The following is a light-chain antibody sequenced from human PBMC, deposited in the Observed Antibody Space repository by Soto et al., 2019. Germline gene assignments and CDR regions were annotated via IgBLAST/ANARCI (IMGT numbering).Light chain of an antibody. CDR1: SSDVGSYNL. CDR2: EGS. CDR3: CSYAGSSTFV. V-gene: IGLV2-23*01. Sequence: QSVLTQPASVSGSPGQSITISCPGTSSDVGSYNLVSWYQQHPGKAPKLMIYEGSKRPSGVSNRFSGSKSGNTASLTIPGLQADDEADYYCCSYAGSSTFVFGTGTKVTVL. J-gene: IGLJ1*01.